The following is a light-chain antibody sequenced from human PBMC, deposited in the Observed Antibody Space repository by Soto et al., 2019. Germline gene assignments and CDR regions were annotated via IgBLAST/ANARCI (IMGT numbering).Light chain of an antibody. CDR1: QYVSSGY. V-gene: IGKV3-20*01. CDR3: QQYGGLPRT. Sequence: VLTQSPGTLSLSPGESATLSCRASQYVSSGYLAWYQQKPGQAPRLLIYGASYRATGIPDRFSGSGSGTDFTLTVSRLEPEDFAVYYCQQYGGLPRTFGQGTKVDIK. J-gene: IGKJ1*01. CDR2: GAS.